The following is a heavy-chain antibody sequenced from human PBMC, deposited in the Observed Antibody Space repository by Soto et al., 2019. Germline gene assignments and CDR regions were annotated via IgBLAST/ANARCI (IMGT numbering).Heavy chain of an antibody. Sequence: ASVKVSCKASGYTYTSYNMGWVRQAPGQGLEWMGWISAYSGNTNYAQKFQDRVTMTRDTSTSTTYMEVKSLRSDDTAVYYCARVWYDSRGYYPDYWGQGTLVTSPQ. V-gene: IGHV1-18*04. J-gene: IGHJ4*02. CDR2: ISAYSGNT. D-gene: IGHD3-22*01. CDR3: ARVWYDSRGYYPDY. CDR1: GYTYTSYN.